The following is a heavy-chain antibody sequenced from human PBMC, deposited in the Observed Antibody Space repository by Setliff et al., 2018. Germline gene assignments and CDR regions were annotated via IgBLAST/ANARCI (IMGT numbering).Heavy chain of an antibody. V-gene: IGHV4-61*02. CDR3: AREPSPSDALDI. J-gene: IGHJ3*02. CDR2: IYSIGSA. CDR1: GGSISSSSYY. Sequence: PSETLSLTCTVSGGSISSSSYYWSWIRQPAGKGLEWIGRIYSIGSATYNPSLKGRVTISLDRSENEFSLNLTSVTAADTAVYFCAREPSPSDALDIWGQRTMVTVSS.